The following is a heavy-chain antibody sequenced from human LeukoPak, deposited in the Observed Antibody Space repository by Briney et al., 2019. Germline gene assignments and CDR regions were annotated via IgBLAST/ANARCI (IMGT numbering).Heavy chain of an antibody. CDR1: GGSFSGYY. CDR3: ARQARYYGSGSRFRGNFDY. J-gene: IGHJ4*02. CDR2: INHSGST. V-gene: IGHV4-34*01. Sequence: SETLSLTCAVYGGSFSGYYWSWIRQPPGKGLEWIGEINHSGSTNYNPSLKRRVTITVDTSKNHFYLKLSSVTAADTAVYYCARQARYYGSGSRFRGNFDYWGQGTLVTVSS. D-gene: IGHD3-10*01.